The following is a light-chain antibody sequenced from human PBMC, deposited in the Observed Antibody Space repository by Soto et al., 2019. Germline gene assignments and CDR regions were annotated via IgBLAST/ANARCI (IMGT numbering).Light chain of an antibody. Sequence: RVMTQSPATLSVSPGERATLSCRASQSVSDKIAWYQQKPGQAPRLIIYGAASRATGVPARFTGSGSGTEFTLTISSLQSEDSAVYYCHQYENWPPTFGQGTKVEIK. V-gene: IGKV3-15*01. CDR3: HQYENWPPT. CDR1: QSVSDK. CDR2: GAA. J-gene: IGKJ1*01.